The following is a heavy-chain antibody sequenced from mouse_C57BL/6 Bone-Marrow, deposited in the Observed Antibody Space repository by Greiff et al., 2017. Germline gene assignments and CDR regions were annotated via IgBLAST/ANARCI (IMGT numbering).Heavy chain of an antibody. J-gene: IGHJ4*01. V-gene: IGHV1-15*01. Sequence: LQESGAELVRPGASVTLSCKASGYTFTDYEMHWVKQTPVHGLEWIGAIDPETGGTAYNQKFKGKAILTADKSSSTAYMELRSLTSEDSAVYYCTQGAMDYWGQGTSVTVSS. CDR2: IDPETGGT. CDR3: TQGAMDY. CDR1: GYTFTDYE.